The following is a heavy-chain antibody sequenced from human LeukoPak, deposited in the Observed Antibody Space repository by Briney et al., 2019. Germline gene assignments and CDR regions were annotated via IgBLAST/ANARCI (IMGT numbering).Heavy chain of an antibody. CDR2: INPNSGGT. D-gene: IGHD6-6*01. J-gene: IGHJ4*02. V-gene: IGHV1-2*02. CDR3: ARDFKVVAARPGFY. CDR1: GGTFSSYA. Sequence: EASVKVSCKASGGTFSSYAISWVRQAPGQGLEWMGWINPNSGGTNYAQKFQGRVTMTRDTSISTAYMELSRLRSDDTAVYYCARDFKVVAARPGFYWGQGTLVTVSS.